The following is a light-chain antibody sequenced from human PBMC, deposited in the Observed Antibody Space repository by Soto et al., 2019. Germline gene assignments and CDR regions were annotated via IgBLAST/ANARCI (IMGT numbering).Light chain of an antibody. CDR2: DAS. CDR3: QQYNNWPPWT. CDR1: QSISSW. V-gene: IGKV1-5*01. J-gene: IGKJ1*01. Sequence: DIQMTQSPSTLSASVGDRVTITCRASQSISSWLAWYQQKPGKAPKLLXYDASSLESGVPSRFSGSGSGTEFTLTIGSLQSEDFAVYYCQQYNNWPPWTFGQGTKVDI.